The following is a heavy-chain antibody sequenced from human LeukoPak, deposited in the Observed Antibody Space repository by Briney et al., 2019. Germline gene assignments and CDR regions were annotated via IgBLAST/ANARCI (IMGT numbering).Heavy chain of an antibody. V-gene: IGHV4-31*03. CDR2: IYYSGST. CDR3: ARGYSSGWHDY. Sequence: SETLSPTCTVSGGSISSGGYYWSCIRQHPGKGLEWIGYIYYSGSTYYNPSLKSRVTISVDTSKNQFSLKLSSVTAADTAVYYSARGYSSGWHDYWGQGTLVTVSS. CDR1: GGSISSGGYY. J-gene: IGHJ4*02. D-gene: IGHD6-19*01.